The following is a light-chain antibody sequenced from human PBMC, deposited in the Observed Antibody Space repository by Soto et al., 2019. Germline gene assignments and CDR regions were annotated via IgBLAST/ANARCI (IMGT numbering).Light chain of an antibody. J-gene: IGKJ1*01. V-gene: IGKV1-39*01. CDR3: QQSYNTPRT. CDR2: TSS. Sequence: DIQLTQSPSTLSASVGDRVTITCRASQSTSSWLAWYQQKPGKAPSLLIYTSSNLQTGVPSRFSGSGSGTHFTLTINSLQPEDFATYYCQQSYNTPRTFGQGTKVDIK. CDR1: QSTSSW.